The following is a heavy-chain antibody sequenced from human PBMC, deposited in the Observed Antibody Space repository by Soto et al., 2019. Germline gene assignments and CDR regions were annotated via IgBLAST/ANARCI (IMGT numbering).Heavy chain of an antibody. V-gene: IGHV3-33*01. Sequence: PGGSLRLSCAASGFTFSDYGMHWVRQAPGKGLEWVAVIWYDGSEKYYADSVKGRFTISRDNSKNTLYLQMNSLRAEDTAVYYCARQSLGNIRLRGFDYWGQGGLVTVSS. D-gene: IGHD1-1*01. CDR3: ARQSLGNIRLRGFDY. J-gene: IGHJ4*02. CDR1: GFTFSDYG. CDR2: IWYDGSEK.